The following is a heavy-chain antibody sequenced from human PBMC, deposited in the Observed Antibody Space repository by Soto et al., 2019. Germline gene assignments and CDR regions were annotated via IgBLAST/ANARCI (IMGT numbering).Heavy chain of an antibody. CDR3: VREEGVAGISPAFDL. J-gene: IGHJ4*02. V-gene: IGHV3-21*01. CDR2: INGRSNYV. CDR1: GFTFSTYT. Sequence: EVQVVESGGGLVKPGGSLRLSCVFSGFTFSTYTMNWVRQAPGKGLEWVSSINGRSNYVYYADSVNGRFTISRYNDKNSLYLQMRRVRVEDTAIDYCVREEGVAGISPAFDLWFLGTLVTVSS. D-gene: IGHD2-8*01.